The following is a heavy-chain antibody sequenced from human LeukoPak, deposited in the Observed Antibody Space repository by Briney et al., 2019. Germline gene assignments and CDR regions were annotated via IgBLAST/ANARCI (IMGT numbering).Heavy chain of an antibody. D-gene: IGHD6-6*01. J-gene: IGHJ4*02. CDR2: IWYDGSNK. Sequence: GGSLGLSCAASGFTFSSYGMHWVRQAPGKGLEWVAVIWYDGSNKYYADSVKGRFTISRDNSKNTLYLQMNGLRAEDTAVYYCAKDAIEYSSSSLDYWGQGTLVTVSS. CDR3: AKDAIEYSSSSLDY. V-gene: IGHV3-33*06. CDR1: GFTFSSYG.